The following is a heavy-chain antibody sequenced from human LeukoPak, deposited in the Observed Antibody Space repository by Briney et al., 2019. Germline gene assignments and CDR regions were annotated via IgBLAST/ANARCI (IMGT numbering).Heavy chain of an antibody. J-gene: IGHJ4*02. V-gene: IGHV3-48*03. CDR1: GFTFSSYE. CDR3: AREGTAMVSFDY. CDR2: ISSGGNTI. D-gene: IGHD5-18*01. Sequence: QPGGSLRLSCAASGFTFSSYEMNWVRQAPGKVLEWVSYISSGGNTIYYADSVKGRFAISRDNAKNSLYLQMNSLRAEDTAVYYCAREGTAMVSFDYWGQGTLVTVSS.